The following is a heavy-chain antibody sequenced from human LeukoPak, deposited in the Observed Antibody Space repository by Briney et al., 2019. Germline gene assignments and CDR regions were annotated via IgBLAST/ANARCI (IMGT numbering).Heavy chain of an antibody. J-gene: IGHJ4*02. CDR2: INPNSGGT. D-gene: IGHD3-3*01. CDR3: ARAPPYDFWSGYIDY. Sequence: ASVKVSSKASGYTFTGYYMHWVRQAPGQGLEWMGWINPNSGGTNYAQKFQGRVTMTRDTSISTAYMELSRLRSDDTAVYYCARAPPYDFWSGYIDYWGQGTLVTVSS. CDR1: GYTFTGYY. V-gene: IGHV1-2*02.